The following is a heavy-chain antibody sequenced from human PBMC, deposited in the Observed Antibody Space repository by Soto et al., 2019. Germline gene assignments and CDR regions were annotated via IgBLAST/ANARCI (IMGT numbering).Heavy chain of an antibody. D-gene: IGHD3-22*01. CDR3: ARDWSYYDSSGYQRDY. Sequence: QVQLVQCGAEVKKPGASVKVSCKASGYTFTSYGISWVRQAPGQGLEWMGWISAYNGNTNYAQKLQGRVTMTTDTSTSTAYMELRSLRSDDTAVYYCARDWSYYDSSGYQRDYWGQGTLVTVSS. J-gene: IGHJ4*02. CDR2: ISAYNGNT. V-gene: IGHV1-18*01. CDR1: GYTFTSYG.